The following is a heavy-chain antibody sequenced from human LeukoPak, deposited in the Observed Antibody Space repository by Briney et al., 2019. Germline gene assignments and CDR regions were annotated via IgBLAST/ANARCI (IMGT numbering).Heavy chain of an antibody. Sequence: GASVKVSCKASGYTFTSYDINWVRQATGQGGEWMGWMNPNSGNTGYAQKFQGRVTMTRNTSISTAYMELSSLRSEDTAVYYCARSKAMVRGVNRGSWFDPWGQGTLVTVSS. V-gene: IGHV1-8*01. D-gene: IGHD3-10*01. CDR2: MNPNSGNT. J-gene: IGHJ5*02. CDR1: GYTFTSYD. CDR3: ARSKAMVRGVNRGSWFDP.